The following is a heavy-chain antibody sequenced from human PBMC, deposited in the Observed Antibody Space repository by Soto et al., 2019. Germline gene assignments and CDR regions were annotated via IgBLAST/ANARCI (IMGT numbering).Heavy chain of an antibody. CDR3: ARDLAARYYGMDV. CDR1: GYTFTSYA. J-gene: IGHJ6*02. V-gene: IGHV1-3*01. CDR2: INAGNGNT. D-gene: IGHD6-6*01. Sequence: VKVSCKASGYTFTSYAMHWVRQSPGQRLEWMGWINAGNGNTKYSQKFQGRVTITRDTSASTAYMELSSLRSEDTAVYYCARDLAARYYGMDVWGQGNPVPVSS.